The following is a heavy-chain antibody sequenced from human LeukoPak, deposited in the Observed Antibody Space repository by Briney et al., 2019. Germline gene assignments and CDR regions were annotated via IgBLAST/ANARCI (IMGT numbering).Heavy chain of an antibody. V-gene: IGHV3-7*03. Sequence: GGSLRLSCAASGFTFSGYRMNWVRQAPGKGLEWVANINQAGSEKNYVDSVKGRFTISSDNADNSQNIQLNHLSGQDTAVTSCARYSTRTPGGNFQHWGQGTLVSVCS. J-gene: IGHJ1*01. CDR2: INQAGSEK. D-gene: IGHD5/OR15-5a*01. CDR1: GFTFSGYR. CDR3: ARYSTRTPGGNFQH.